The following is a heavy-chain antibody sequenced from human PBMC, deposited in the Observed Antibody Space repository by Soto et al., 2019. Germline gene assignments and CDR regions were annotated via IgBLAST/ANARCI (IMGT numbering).Heavy chain of an antibody. CDR3: ARSQGGVTSLEIYYYYYYGMDG. V-gene: IGHV1-69*01. CDR2: IIPISGTA. Sequence: QVQLVQSGAEVKKPGSSVKVSCKDSGGTFSSYAISWVRQAPGQGLEWRGGIIPISGTANYAQKFQGRVTITTDESTSTAYMELSSVRSEDTAVYYCARSQGGVTSLEIYYYYYYGMDGWGQGTTVTVSS. J-gene: IGHJ6*02. CDR1: GGTFSSYA. D-gene: IGHD2-2*01.